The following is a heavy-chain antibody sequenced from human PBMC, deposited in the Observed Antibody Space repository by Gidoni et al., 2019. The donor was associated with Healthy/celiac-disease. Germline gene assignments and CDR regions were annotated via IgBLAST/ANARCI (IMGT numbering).Heavy chain of an antibody. CDR2: IWYDGSNK. D-gene: IGHD6-19*01. CDR3: ARGGIAVAGIDY. V-gene: IGHV3-33*01. Sequence: QVQLVESGGGVVQPGRSLRLSCAASGFPFSSYGMHRVRQAPGKGLEWVAVIWYDGSNKYYADSVKGRFTISRDNSKNTLYLQMNSLRAEDTAVYYCARGGIAVAGIDYWGQGTLVTVSS. CDR1: GFPFSSYG. J-gene: IGHJ4*02.